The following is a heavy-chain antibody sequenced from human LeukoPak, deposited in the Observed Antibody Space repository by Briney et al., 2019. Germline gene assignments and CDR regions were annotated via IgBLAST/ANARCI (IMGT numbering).Heavy chain of an antibody. D-gene: IGHD4-17*01. V-gene: IGHV3-33*08. CDR3: ARDPDGDYVS. Sequence: GGSLRLSCAASGFTFSSYAMSWVRQAPGKGLEWVAVIWYDGSNKYYADSVKGRFTISRDNSKNTLYLQMNSLRAEDTAVYYCARDPDGDYVSWGQGTLVTVSS. CDR2: IWYDGSNK. J-gene: IGHJ5*02. CDR1: GFTFSSYA.